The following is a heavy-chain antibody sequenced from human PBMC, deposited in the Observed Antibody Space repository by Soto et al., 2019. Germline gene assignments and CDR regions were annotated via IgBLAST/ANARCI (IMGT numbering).Heavy chain of an antibody. CDR2: IVPNVGTV. V-gene: IGHV1-69*06. CDR3: ARRDTSGFLRYFDN. Sequence: QMQLVQSGAAVKKPGSSVKVSCKASGGTLSSFINYPINWVRQAPGQGLEWMGGIVPNVGTVNYAQKFQGRVTITADKSTGTAYMELSSLRSEDTALYYCARRDTSGFLRYFDNWGQGTLVTVSS. CDR1: GGTLSSFINYP. J-gene: IGHJ4*02. D-gene: IGHD3-3*01.